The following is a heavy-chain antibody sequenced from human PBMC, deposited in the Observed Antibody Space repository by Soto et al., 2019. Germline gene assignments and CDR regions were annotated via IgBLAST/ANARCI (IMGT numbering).Heavy chain of an antibody. J-gene: IGHJ6*02. Sequence: QVQLVPSGAEVKKPGASVKVSCQASGYTFTSYGISWVRQAPGQGLEWMGWISACNGNTNYAQKLQGRVTMTTDPTTSTGYMELRSLISDDTAVYYCARERGLGIFGVVIIPVYFYYVMDVLGQWTTVTVSS. D-gene: IGHD3-3*01. V-gene: IGHV1-18*04. CDR2: ISACNGNT. CDR1: GYTFTSYG. CDR3: ARERGLGIFGVVIIPVYFYYVMDV.